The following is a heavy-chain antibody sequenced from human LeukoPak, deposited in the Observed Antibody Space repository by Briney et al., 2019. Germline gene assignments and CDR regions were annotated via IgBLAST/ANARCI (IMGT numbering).Heavy chain of an antibody. J-gene: IGHJ4*01. CDR1: GFTFSSYA. D-gene: IGHD6-19*01. V-gene: IGHV3-30-3*01. CDR3: ARQYSSGWYCFDY. CDR2: ISYGGSNK. Sequence: GGSLRLSCAASGFTFSSYAMHWVRQAPGKGLEWVAVISYGGSNKYYADSVKGRFTISRDNSKNTLYLQMNSLRAEDTAVYYCARQYSSGWYCFDYWGQGTLVTVSS.